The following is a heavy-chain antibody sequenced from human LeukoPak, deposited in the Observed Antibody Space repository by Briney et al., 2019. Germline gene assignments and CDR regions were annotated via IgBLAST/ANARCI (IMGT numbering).Heavy chain of an antibody. J-gene: IGHJ4*02. Sequence: GRSLRLSCAASGFTFSSYGMHWVRQAPGKGLEWVAVIWYDGSNKYYADSVKGRFTISRDNSKNTLYLQMNSLRAEDTAVYYCARGYCSGGSCYRYYFDYWGQGTLVTVSS. CDR1: GFTFSSYG. CDR3: ARGYCSGGSCYRYYFDY. D-gene: IGHD2-15*01. V-gene: IGHV3-33*01. CDR2: IWYDGSNK.